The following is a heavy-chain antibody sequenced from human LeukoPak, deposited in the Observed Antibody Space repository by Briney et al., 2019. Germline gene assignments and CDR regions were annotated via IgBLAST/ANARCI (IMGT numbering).Heavy chain of an antibody. CDR1: GFTFSSYA. V-gene: IGHV3-23*01. CDR2: ISGSGGST. D-gene: IGHD1-26*01. CDR3: ANPLVGAIGVIFDY. Sequence: GGSLRLSCAASGFTFSSYAMSWVRQAPGKGLEWVSAISGSGGSTYYADSVKGRFTISRDNSKNTLYLQMNSLRAEDTAVYYCANPLVGAIGVIFDYWGQGTLVTVSS. J-gene: IGHJ4*02.